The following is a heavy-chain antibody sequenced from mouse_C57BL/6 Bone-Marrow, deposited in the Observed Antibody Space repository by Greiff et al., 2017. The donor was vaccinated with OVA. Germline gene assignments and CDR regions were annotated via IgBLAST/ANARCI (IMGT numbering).Heavy chain of an antibody. D-gene: IGHD1-1*01. CDR1: GFSFNTYA. V-gene: IGHV10-1*01. Sequence: DVMLVESGGGLVQPKGSLKLSCAASGFSFNTYAMNWVRQAPGKGLEWVARIRSKSNNYATYYADSVKDRFTISRDDSESMLYLQMNNLKTEDTAMYYCVRLRGDAMDYWGQGTSVTVSS. J-gene: IGHJ4*01. CDR3: VRLRGDAMDY. CDR2: IRSKSNNYAT.